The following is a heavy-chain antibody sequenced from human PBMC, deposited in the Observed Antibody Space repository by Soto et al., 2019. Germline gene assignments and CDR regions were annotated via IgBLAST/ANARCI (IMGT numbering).Heavy chain of an antibody. CDR2: VYHSGTT. CDR3: LRGANNFDY. Sequence: QVQLQESGPGLVKPSGTLSLTCAVSGDSISSSQWWNWVRQSPGKGLGWIGEVYHSGTTNYNPSLKSRVSMSVDESKNQFSLRLTSVTAADTAVYYCLRGANNFDYWGQGTLVTVSS. V-gene: IGHV4-4*02. J-gene: IGHJ4*02. CDR1: GDSISSSQW.